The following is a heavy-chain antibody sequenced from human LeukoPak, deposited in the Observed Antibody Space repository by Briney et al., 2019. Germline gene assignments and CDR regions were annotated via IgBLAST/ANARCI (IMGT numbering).Heavy chain of an antibody. CDR3: AKPRAYDSSGYPLGYFDY. V-gene: IGHV3-23*01. Sequence: GGSLRLSCAASGFTFINYAMSWVRQAPGKGLEWVSAISGSGGSTYYADSVKGRFTISRDNSKNTLYLQMNSLRAEDTAVYYCAKPRAYDSSGYPLGYFDYWGQGTLVTVSS. CDR1: GFTFINYA. J-gene: IGHJ4*02. CDR2: ISGSGGST. D-gene: IGHD3-22*01.